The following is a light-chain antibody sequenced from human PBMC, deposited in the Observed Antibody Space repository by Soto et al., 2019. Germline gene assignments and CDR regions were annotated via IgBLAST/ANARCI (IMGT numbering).Light chain of an antibody. J-gene: IGLJ1*01. CDR3: SSWDDNLDAEV. CDR2: TND. CDR1: SSNIGSNT. Sequence: QSVLTQPPSASGTPGQRVTISCSGSSSNIGSNTVNWYQQLPGTAPKPLIYTNDQRPSGVPDRFSGSKSGTSASLAISGLQFEDEADYHCSSWDDNLDAEVFGAGTKLPS. V-gene: IGLV1-44*01.